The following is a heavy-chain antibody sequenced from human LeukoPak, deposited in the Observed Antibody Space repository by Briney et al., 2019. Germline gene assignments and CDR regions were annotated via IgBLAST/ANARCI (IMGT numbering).Heavy chain of an antibody. V-gene: IGHV4-4*07. D-gene: IGHD2-2*01. J-gene: IGHJ4*02. CDR1: GGSISSYY. CDR3: ARDKGYCSSTSCRRYFDY. CDR2: IYTSGST. Sequence: SETLSLTCTVSGGSISSYYWSWIRQPAGKGLEWIGRIYTSGSTNYNPSLKSRVTMSVDTSKNQFSLKLSSVTAADTAVYYCARDKGYCSSTSCRRYFDYWGQGTLVTVSS.